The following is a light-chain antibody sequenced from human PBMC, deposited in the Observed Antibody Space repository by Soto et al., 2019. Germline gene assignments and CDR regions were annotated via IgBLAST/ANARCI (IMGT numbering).Light chain of an antibody. V-gene: IGLV1-40*01. CDR1: SYNIGAGYD. CDR2: GNS. CDR3: QSYDSSLSGSYV. Sequence: QSLLTQPPSVSGAPWQRVTISCTGSSYNIGAGYDVHWYQQLPGTAPKLLIYGNSSRPSGVPDRFSGSKSGTSASLAITGLQAEDEADYYCQSYDSSLSGSYVFGTGTKFNVL. J-gene: IGLJ1*01.